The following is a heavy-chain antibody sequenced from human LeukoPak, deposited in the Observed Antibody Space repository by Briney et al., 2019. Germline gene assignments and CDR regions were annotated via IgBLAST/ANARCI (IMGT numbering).Heavy chain of an antibody. J-gene: IGHJ1*01. CDR2: INHSGST. CDR1: GGSFSGYY. V-gene: IGHV4-34*01. D-gene: IGHD3/OR15-3a*01. CDR3: ASFGRTGIRETGYQYFQH. Sequence: PSETLSLTCAVYGGSFSGYYWSWIRQPPGKGLEWIGEINHSGSTNYNPSLKSRVTISVDTSKNQFSLKLSSVTAADTAVYYCASFGRTGIRETGYQYFQHWGQGTLVTVSS.